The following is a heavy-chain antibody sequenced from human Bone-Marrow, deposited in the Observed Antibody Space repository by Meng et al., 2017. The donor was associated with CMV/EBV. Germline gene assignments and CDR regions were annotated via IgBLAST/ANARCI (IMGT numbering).Heavy chain of an antibody. CDR3: ASGEYDFWSGYYRDY. D-gene: IGHD3-3*01. CDR2: ISSSGSTI. V-gene: IGHV3-48*03. J-gene: IGHJ4*02. CDR1: GFTFSSYE. Sequence: GESLKIHWVASGFTFSSYEMNWVRQAPGKGLEWVSYISSSGSTIYYADSVKGRFTISRDNAKNSLYLQMNSLRAEDTAVYYCASGEYDFWSGYYRDYWGQGTLVTVSS.